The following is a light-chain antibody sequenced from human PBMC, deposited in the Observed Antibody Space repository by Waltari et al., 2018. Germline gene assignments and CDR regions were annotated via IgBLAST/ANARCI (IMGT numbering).Light chain of an antibody. V-gene: IGKV4-1*01. CDR3: QQYYSPPPLFT. Sequence: DIVMTQSPDSLAVSLGERATINCKSSQTVLDSFNNRNYLAWYQQKPGQPPKLLIYWASSRESGVPDRFSGSGSGTDFTLTITSLQAEDVAVYYCQQYYSPPPLFTFGPGTKVDIK. J-gene: IGKJ3*01. CDR1: QTVLDSFNNRNY. CDR2: WAS.